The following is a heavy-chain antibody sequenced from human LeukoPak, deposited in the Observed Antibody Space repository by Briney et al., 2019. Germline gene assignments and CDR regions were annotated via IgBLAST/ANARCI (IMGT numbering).Heavy chain of an antibody. J-gene: IGHJ5*02. V-gene: IGHV3-33*01. D-gene: IGHD3-22*01. CDR1: GFTFSSYG. CDR3: ASRPPHYDSSGYLT. Sequence: GGSLRLSCAASGFTFSSYGMHWVRQAPGKGLEGVAVIWYDGSNKYYADSVKGRFTISRDNSKNTLYLQMNSLRAEDTAVYYCASRPPHYDSSGYLTWGQGTLVTVSS. CDR2: IWYDGSNK.